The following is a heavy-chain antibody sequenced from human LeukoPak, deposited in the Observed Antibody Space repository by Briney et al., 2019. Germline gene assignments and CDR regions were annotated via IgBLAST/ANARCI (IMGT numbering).Heavy chain of an antibody. CDR1: GFTFNTYG. J-gene: IGHJ4*02. D-gene: IGHD3-10*01. CDR2: ISGSGGAT. V-gene: IGHV3-23*01. CDR3: AKDLRFGELLTLDY. Sequence: PGGSLRLSCAASGFTFNTYGMSWVRQAPGKGLEWVSGISGSGGATYYADSVKGRFTISRDDPHNTLYLQMNSLRAEDTAVYYCAKDLRFGELLTLDYWGQGTLVTVSS.